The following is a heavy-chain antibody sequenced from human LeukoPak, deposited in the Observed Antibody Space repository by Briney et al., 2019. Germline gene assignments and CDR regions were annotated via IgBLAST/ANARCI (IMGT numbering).Heavy chain of an antibody. CDR1: GYTLTELS. J-gene: IGHJ4*02. D-gene: IGHD5-24*01. V-gene: IGHV1-24*01. Sequence: ASVKVSCKVSGYTLTELSMHWVRQAPGKGLEWMGGFDPEDGETIYAQKFQGRVTMTEDTSTDTAYMELSSLRSEDTAVYYCATEVEMAAIYPRDPGTFDYWGQGTLVTVSA. CDR2: FDPEDGET. CDR3: ATEVEMAAIYPRDPGTFDY.